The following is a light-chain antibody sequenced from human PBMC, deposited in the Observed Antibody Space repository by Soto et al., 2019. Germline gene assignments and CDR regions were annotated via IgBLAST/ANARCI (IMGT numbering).Light chain of an antibody. CDR2: DVS. CDR1: SSDIGGYNY. CDR3: CSYAGSYV. V-gene: IGLV2-11*01. J-gene: IGLJ1*01. Sequence: QSVLTQPRSVSGSPGQSVTISCTGTSSDIGGYNYVSWYQQDPGKAPKLLIYDVSERPSGVPDRFSGSKSGNTASLTISGLQAEDEADYYCCSYAGSYVFGTGTKLTVL.